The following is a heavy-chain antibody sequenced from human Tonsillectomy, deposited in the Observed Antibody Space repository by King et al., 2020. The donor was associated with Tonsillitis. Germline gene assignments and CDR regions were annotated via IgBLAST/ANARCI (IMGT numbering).Heavy chain of an antibody. CDR1: GGSISSSPYS. J-gene: IGHJ6*02. D-gene: IGHD1-26*01. CDR2: IYYSGNT. CDR3: ARRREIDV. Sequence: QLQESGPGLVKPSETLSLTCTVSGGSISSSPYSWGWIRQPPGKGLEWIGSIYYSGNTYYNPSLKSRVTISADTSKNQFSLKLTSVTAADTAVYYCARRREIDVWGQGTTVTVSS. V-gene: IGHV4-39*07.